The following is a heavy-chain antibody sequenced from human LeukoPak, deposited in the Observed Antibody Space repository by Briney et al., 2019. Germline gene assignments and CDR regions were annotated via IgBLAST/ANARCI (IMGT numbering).Heavy chain of an antibody. J-gene: IGHJ4*02. CDR1: GFTFSTSG. Sequence: GGSLRLSCAASGFTFSTSGFNWVRQAPGKGLEWVASIGPTGFDRYHADSIKGRFTISRDNANNFLYLQMDSLRAEDRAVYYCATETNGRHYDYWGQGTLLTVSS. CDR3: ATETNGRHYDY. V-gene: IGHV3-21*06. CDR2: IGPTGFDR. D-gene: IGHD1-14*01.